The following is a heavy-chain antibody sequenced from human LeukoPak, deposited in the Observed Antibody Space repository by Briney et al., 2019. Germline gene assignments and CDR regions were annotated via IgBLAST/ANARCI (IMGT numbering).Heavy chain of an antibody. D-gene: IGHD1-26*01. CDR2: ISGSGGTT. CDR1: GFTFSSYA. CDR3: AKRTLTPSESHSPLDY. V-gene: IGHV3-23*01. Sequence: GGSLRLSCTASGFTFSSYAMSWVRQAPGEGPEWVSTISGSGGTTYYADSVKGRFTISRDNSRNTEYLQMNSLRAEDTAVYYCAKRTLTPSESHSPLDYWGQGTLVTVSS. J-gene: IGHJ4*02.